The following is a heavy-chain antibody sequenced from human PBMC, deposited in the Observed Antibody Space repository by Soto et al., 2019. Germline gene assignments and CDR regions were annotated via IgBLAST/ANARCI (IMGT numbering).Heavy chain of an antibody. CDR3: AHAYSWTGEHFEF. Sequence: QITLKESGPTLVKPTQTLTLTCAFYGFSLSTSGVAVVLLRQPPGKALEWLAPIYWDDDKRYRPSLKSRLTITKDTSKNQVVLTVTNMDPVDTATYYCAHAYSWTGEHFEFWGQGTPVTVSS. CDR2: IYWDDDK. D-gene: IGHD1-1*01. V-gene: IGHV2-5*02. J-gene: IGHJ4*02. CDR1: GFSLSTSGVA.